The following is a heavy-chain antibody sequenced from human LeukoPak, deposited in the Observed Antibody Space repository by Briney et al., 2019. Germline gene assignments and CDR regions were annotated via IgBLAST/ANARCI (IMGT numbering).Heavy chain of an antibody. D-gene: IGHD3-22*01. V-gene: IGHV5-51*01. CDR1: GYSFTSYW. J-gene: IGHJ4*02. CDR3: ASALGYYYDSSGYKPYYFDY. Sequence: GESLKISCKASGYSFTSYWIGWVRQMPGKGLEWMGIIYPGDSDTRYSPSFQGQVTISADKSISTAYLQWSSLKASDTAIYYCASALGYYYDSSGYKPYYFDYWGQGTLVTVSS. CDR2: IYPGDSDT.